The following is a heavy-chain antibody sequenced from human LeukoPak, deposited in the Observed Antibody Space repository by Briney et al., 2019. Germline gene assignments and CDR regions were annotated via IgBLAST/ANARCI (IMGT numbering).Heavy chain of an antibody. V-gene: IGHV3-53*01. CDR1: GFTVSSSY. CDR2: VHSGDNT. CDR3: AKESPQFDY. Sequence: GGSLRLSCAASGFTVSSSYMTWVRRAPGKGLEWVSVVHSGDNTYYADSVKGRFTISRDNSKNTLYLQMNSLRAEDTAVYYCAKESPQFDYWGQGILVTVSS. J-gene: IGHJ4*02.